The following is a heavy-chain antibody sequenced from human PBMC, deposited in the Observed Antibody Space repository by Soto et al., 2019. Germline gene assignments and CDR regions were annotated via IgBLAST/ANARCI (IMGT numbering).Heavy chain of an antibody. CDR1: GFTFSSYW. J-gene: IGHJ6*02. D-gene: IGHD3-3*01. CDR2: INSDGSST. Sequence: GGSLRLSCAASGFTFSSYWMHWVRQAPGKGLVWVSRINSDGSSTSYADSVKGRFTISRDNAKNTLYLQMNSLRAEDTAVYYCARLRITIFGVVTPPPGMDVWGQGTTVTVSS. V-gene: IGHV3-74*01. CDR3: ARLRITIFGVVTPPPGMDV.